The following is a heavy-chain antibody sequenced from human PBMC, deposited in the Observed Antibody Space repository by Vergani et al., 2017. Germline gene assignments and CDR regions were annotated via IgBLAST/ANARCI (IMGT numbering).Heavy chain of an antibody. Sequence: QVQLQQWGAGLLKPSETLSLTCAVYGGSFSGYYWSWIRQPPGKGLEWIGEINHSGSTNYNPSLKSRVTISVDTSKNQFSLKLSSVTAADTAVYYCARGRSRAPYYYYMDVWGKGTTVTVSS. J-gene: IGHJ6*03. CDR3: ARGRSRAPYYYYMDV. CDR2: INHSGST. V-gene: IGHV4-34*01. CDR1: GGSFSGYY.